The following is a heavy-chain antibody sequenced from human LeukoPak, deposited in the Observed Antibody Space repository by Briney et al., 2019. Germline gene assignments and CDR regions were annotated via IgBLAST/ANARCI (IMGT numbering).Heavy chain of an antibody. D-gene: IGHD6-13*01. Sequence: GGSLRLSCAASGFSFSSYAMSWVRQAPGKGLEWVSGIISGGVNTYYADSVKGRFTISRDNSKNTLYLQMNSLRAEDTAVYYCAKAGIYDYWGQGTLVTVSS. CDR2: IISGGVNT. J-gene: IGHJ4*02. V-gene: IGHV3-23*01. CDR3: AKAGIYDY. CDR1: GFSFSSYA.